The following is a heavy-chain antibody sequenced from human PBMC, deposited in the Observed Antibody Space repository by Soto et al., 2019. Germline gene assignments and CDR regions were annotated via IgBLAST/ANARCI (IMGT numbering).Heavy chain of an antibody. D-gene: IGHD3-22*01. V-gene: IGHV3-53*01. CDR3: ASLRDSSGYYSVYDAFDI. CDR1: GFTFSSNY. Sequence: GGSLRLSCAASGFTFSSNYMSWVRQAPGKGLEWVSVIYSGGSTYYADSVKGRFTISRDNSKNTLYLQMNSLRAEDTAVYYCASLRDSSGYYSVYDAFDIWGQGTMVTVSS. J-gene: IGHJ3*02. CDR2: IYSGGST.